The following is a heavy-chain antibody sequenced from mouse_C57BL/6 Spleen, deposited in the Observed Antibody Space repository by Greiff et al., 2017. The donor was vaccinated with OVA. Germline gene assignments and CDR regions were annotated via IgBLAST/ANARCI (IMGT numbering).Heavy chain of an antibody. CDR1: GFTFSDYG. V-gene: IGHV5-17*03. Sequence: DVMLVESGGGLVKPGGSLKLSCAASGFTFSDYGMHWVRQAPEKGLEWVAYISDGGSYTYYPDNVKGRFTIYRDNAKNNLYLQMSQLKSEDTAMYYCASDEYYGSSYNWYFDVWGTGTTVTVSS. D-gene: IGHD1-1*01. J-gene: IGHJ1*03. CDR3: ASDEYYGSSYNWYFDV. CDR2: ISDGGSYT.